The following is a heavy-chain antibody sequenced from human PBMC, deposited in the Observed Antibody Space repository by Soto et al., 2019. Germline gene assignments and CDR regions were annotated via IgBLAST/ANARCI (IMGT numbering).Heavy chain of an antibody. CDR1: GGSISSGDDF. Sequence: QAELQESGPGLVKPSQTLSLTCTVSGGSISSGDDFWTWIRQPPGKGLEWIGYIYYSGSTYYNPSLKSRLTMSVDTSKNQFSLKLSSVTAADTAVYYCARDRAKWKDYYYYGMDVWGQGTTVTVSS. J-gene: IGHJ6*02. V-gene: IGHV4-30-4*01. CDR3: ARDRAKWKDYYYYGMDV. CDR2: IYYSGST. D-gene: IGHD1-20*01.